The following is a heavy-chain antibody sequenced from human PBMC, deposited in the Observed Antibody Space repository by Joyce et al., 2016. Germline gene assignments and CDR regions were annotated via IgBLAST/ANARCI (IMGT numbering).Heavy chain of an antibody. CDR2: MTPNSGNT. Sequence: QVQLVQSGAEVKKPGASVKVSCKASGYTFTNFDINWMRQAPGQGLEWLGLMTPNSGNTGYAQNFQGRVTMTRDTSISTAYMELSSLRSEDTAVYFCARNKYGTGDFDFWGQGTPVTVSS. CDR1: GYTFTNFD. CDR3: ARNKYGTGDFDF. D-gene: IGHD7-27*01. J-gene: IGHJ4*02. V-gene: IGHV1-8*01.